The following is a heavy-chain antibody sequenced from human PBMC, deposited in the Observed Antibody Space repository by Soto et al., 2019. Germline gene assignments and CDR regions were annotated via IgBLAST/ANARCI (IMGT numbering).Heavy chain of an antibody. J-gene: IGHJ5*02. CDR2: INAANGDT. CDR3: VRRHVSATGIDWFDP. CDR1: GYTFTSYG. D-gene: IGHD6-13*01. Sequence: ASVKVSCKASGYTFTSYGIHWVRQAPGQRLEWMGWINAANGDTKYSPKFQGRVTITRDTSASTAYMELSSLRSEDTAVYYCVRRHVSATGIDWFDPRGQGTLVTVSS. V-gene: IGHV1-3*01.